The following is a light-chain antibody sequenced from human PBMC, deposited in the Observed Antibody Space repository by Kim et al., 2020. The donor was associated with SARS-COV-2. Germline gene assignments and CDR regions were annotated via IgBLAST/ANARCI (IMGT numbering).Light chain of an antibody. CDR1: NIGSKR. V-gene: IGLV3-21*04. Sequence: PGKTARITGGGNNIGSKRVNWYHQKPGQAPVLVIYYDSGRPSGIPERFSGSNSGNTATLTISRVEVGDEADYYCQVWDTTSEHVIFGGGTQLTVL. CDR3: QVWDTTSEHVI. J-gene: IGLJ2*01. CDR2: YDS.